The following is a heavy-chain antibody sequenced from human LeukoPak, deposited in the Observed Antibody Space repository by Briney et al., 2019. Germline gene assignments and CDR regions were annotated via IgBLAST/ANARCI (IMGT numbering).Heavy chain of an antibody. V-gene: IGHV4-59*01. J-gene: IGHJ5*02. CDR2: IYYSGST. D-gene: IGHD2-15*01. CDR3: ARRTGYCSGGSCYHWFDP. Sequence: SETLSLTCTVSGDSISSYSWSWIRQPPGKGLEWIGYIYYSGSTNYNPSLKSRVTISVDTSKNQFSLKLSSVTAADTAVYYCARRTGYCSGGSCYHWFDPWGQGTLVTVSS. CDR1: GDSISSYS.